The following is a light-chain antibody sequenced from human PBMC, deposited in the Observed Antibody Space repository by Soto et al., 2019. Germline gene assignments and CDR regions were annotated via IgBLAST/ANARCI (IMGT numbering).Light chain of an antibody. CDR1: SSDVGFYNY. V-gene: IGLV2-14*01. CDR3: SSYRSSSTLYV. J-gene: IGLJ1*01. CDR2: EVS. Sequence: QSVLTQPASVSGSPGQSITISCTGTSSDVGFYNYVSWYQQHPGKAPKLMIYEVSNRPSGVSNRFSGSKSGNTASLTISGLQAEDEADYHCSSYRSSSTLYVFGTGTKVTVL.